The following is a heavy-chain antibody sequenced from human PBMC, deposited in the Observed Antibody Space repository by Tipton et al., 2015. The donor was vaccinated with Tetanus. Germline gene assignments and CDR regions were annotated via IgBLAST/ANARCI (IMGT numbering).Heavy chain of an antibody. CDR1: GYFFDTHW. Sequence: QLVQSGAEMRKSGESLKISCKTSGYFFDTHWIAWVRQMPGKGLERMGIIYPGHPDTRYSPSFQGQVTMSVDRSTATAYLQWGSLKASDTAIYYCARHFGEMLYAPFRFDPWGQGTLVTVSS. J-gene: IGHJ5*02. CDR2: IYPGHPDT. D-gene: IGHD3-3*01. CDR3: ARHFGEMLYAPFRFDP. V-gene: IGHV5-51*01.